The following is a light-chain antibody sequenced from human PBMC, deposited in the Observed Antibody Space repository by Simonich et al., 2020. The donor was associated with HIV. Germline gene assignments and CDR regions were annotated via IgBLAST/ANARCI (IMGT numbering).Light chain of an antibody. CDR2: EDK. CDR1: SSDVGNYNL. J-gene: IGLJ1*01. Sequence: QSALTQPASVSGSPGQSITLSCTGTSSDVGNYNLFSWYQQHPGKAPKLMIYEDKRRPSGVSSRFSGSKSGNTASLTISGLQAEDEADYYCCSYAGSSTFIFGSGTKVTVL. CDR3: CSYAGSSTFI. V-gene: IGLV2-23*01.